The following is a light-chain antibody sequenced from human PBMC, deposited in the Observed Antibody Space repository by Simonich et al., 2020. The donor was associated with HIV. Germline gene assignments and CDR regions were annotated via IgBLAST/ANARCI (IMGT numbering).Light chain of an antibody. CDR1: QDISSY. V-gene: IGKV1-9*01. J-gene: IGKJ2*01. Sequence: DIQLTQSPSFLSASVGDRVTIPCRASQDISSYLAWYQQKPGEAPKLLIYAASTLQSGVPSRFSGSGSGTEFTLTISSLQPDDFSTYYCQQYSSYSPYTFGQGTKLEIK. CDR3: QQYSSYSPYT. CDR2: AAS.